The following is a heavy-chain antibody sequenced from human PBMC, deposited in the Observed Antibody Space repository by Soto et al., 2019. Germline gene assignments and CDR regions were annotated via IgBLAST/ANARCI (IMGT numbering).Heavy chain of an antibody. CDR1: GFTFSSND. CDR2: IYSGGST. CDR3: ATRPLLPGAP. Sequence: EEQLVESGGGLIQPGGSLRLSCAASGFTFSSNDMNWVDQAPGKGLEWVSLIYSGGSTYYADSVKGRFTISRDNSTNTLYLQMSSLRSEDTAVYYCATRPLLPGAPWGQGTMVTVSS. J-gene: IGHJ3*01. D-gene: IGHD3-22*01. V-gene: IGHV3-53*01.